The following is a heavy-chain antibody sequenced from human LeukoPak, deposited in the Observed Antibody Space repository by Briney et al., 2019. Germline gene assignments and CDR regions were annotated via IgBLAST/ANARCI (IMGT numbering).Heavy chain of an antibody. V-gene: IGHV3-21*01. J-gene: IGHJ5*02. CDR2: ISSSSSYI. CDR3: ARAAGSMPYNWFDP. D-gene: IGHD1-1*01. Sequence: GGSLRLSCAASGFTFSSYSMNWVRQAPGKGLEWVSYISSSSSYIYYADSVKGRFTISRDNAKNSLSLQMNSLRAEDTAVCYCARAAGSMPYNWFDPWGQGTLVTVSS. CDR1: GFTFSSYS.